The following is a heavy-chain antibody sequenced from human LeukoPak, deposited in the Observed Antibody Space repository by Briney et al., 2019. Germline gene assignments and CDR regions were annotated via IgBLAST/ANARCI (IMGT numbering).Heavy chain of an antibody. CDR2: IIPMREIT. CDR3: AGGPYDGTYYFDS. D-gene: IGHD3-16*01. Sequence: SVKVSCKPSGGSFTNYAITWVRQAPGQGLECMGRIIPMREITNYAQNFQDRVTITADKTTTTVYMEVKSLISEDMAFYFCAGGPYDGTYYFDSWGQGTLVTVSS. CDR1: GGSFTNYA. J-gene: IGHJ4*02. V-gene: IGHV1-69*04.